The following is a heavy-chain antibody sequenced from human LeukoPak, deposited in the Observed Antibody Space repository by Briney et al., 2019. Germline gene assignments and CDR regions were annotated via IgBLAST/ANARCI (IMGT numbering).Heavy chain of an antibody. J-gene: IGHJ4*02. Sequence: GGSLRLSCVASGFTFSNAWMSWVRQAPGKGLEWVSYISSSGSTIYHADSVKGRFTISRDNAKNSLYLQMHSLRAEDTAIYYCVREIGEVKLYYFDYWGQGTLVTVSS. D-gene: IGHD3-3*01. CDR2: ISSSGSTI. CDR1: GFTFSNAW. CDR3: VREIGEVKLYYFDY. V-gene: IGHV3-48*03.